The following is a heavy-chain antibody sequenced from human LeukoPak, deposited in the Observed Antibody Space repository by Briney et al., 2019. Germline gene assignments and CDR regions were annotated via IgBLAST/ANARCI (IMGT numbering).Heavy chain of an antibody. V-gene: IGHV4-59*01. CDR2: IYYSGST. CDR1: GGSISSYY. Sequence: SETLSLTCTVSGGSISSYYWSWIRQPPGKGLEWIGYIYYSGSTNYNPSLKSRVTISVDTSKSQFSLKLSSVTAADTAVYYCARGEYYYYYYMDVWGKGTTVTISS. J-gene: IGHJ6*03. CDR3: ARGEYYYYYYMDV. D-gene: IGHD1-26*01.